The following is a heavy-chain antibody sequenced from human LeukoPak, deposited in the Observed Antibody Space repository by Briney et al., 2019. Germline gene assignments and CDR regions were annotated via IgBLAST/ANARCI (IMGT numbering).Heavy chain of an antibody. CDR2: VSSDGTST. Sequence: PGGSLRLSYAASGFSLSSYWMHWVRQAPGKGLVWVSRVSSDGTSTNYADSVKGRFTISRDSAKNTLCLQMNSLRVEDTAVYYCARAATGSRNAFDIWGQGTMVTVPS. V-gene: IGHV3-74*01. CDR3: ARAATGSRNAFDI. J-gene: IGHJ3*02. D-gene: IGHD6-13*01. CDR1: GFSLSSYW.